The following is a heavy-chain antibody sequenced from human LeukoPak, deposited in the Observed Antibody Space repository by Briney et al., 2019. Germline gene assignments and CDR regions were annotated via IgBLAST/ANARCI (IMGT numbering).Heavy chain of an antibody. CDR1: GGSISSSDYS. V-gene: IGHV4-30-2*01. J-gene: IGHJ1*01. Sequence: SETLSLTCVVSGGSISSSDYSWSWIRQPPGKGLEWIGYIYHSGSTYYNPSLKRRVTLSVDRSKNQFSLKLSSVTAADTAVYYCARWEAAPQYFQHWGQGTLVTVSS. CDR3: ARWEAAPQYFQH. D-gene: IGHD1-26*01. CDR2: IYHSGST.